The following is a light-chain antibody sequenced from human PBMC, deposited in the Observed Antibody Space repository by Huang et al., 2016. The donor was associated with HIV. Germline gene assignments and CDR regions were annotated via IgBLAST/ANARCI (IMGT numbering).Light chain of an antibody. CDR1: QSISTW. V-gene: IGKV1-5*01. J-gene: IGKJ1*01. Sequence: DIQITQSSSTLSASVGDRVTIACRASQSISTWLAWYQQKPGRAPNLLVYEASTLESGVPRRSSGGGAGTDFTLTSSIQQPDDFATYYCQQYNSFPWTFGQGTKVEV. CDR2: EAS. CDR3: QQYNSFPWT.